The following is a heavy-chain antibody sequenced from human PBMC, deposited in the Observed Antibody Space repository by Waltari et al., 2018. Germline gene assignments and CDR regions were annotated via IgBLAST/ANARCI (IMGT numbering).Heavy chain of an antibody. V-gene: IGHV1-69*14. D-gene: IGHD6-13*01. CDR2: IIPIFGTA. CDR3: AVRPASIAAADIYFDY. J-gene: IGHJ4*02. CDR1: GGTFSSYA. Sequence: QVQLVQSGAEVKKPGSSVKVSCKASGGTFSSYAISWVRQAPGQGLEWMGGIIPIFGTANYAKKFQGRVTITADKSTSTAYMELSSLRSEDTAVYYCAVRPASIAAADIYFDYWGQGTLVTVSS.